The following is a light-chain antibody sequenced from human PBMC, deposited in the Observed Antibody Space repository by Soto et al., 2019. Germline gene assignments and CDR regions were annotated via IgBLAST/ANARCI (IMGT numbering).Light chain of an antibody. V-gene: IGKV1-5*01. J-gene: IGKJ1*01. Sequence: DIQMTQSPSTLSASVGDRVTITCRASQSISSWLAWYQQKPGKAPKLLIYDASSLESGVPSRFSGSESGKDFTLPITSLQPDVFETYYSKQYNSYSWTFGQGPRV. CDR2: DAS. CDR3: KQYNSYSWT. CDR1: QSISSW.